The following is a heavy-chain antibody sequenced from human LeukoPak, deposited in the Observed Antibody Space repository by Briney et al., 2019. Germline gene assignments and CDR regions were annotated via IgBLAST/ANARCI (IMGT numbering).Heavy chain of an antibody. Sequence: GGSLRLSCAASGFTFSSYSMNWVRQAPGKGLEWVSYISSSSSTIYYADSVKGRFTISRDNAKNSLFLQLNSLRDEDTAVYYCARERYCSSASCYSSYYGMDVWGQGTTVTVSS. CDR1: GFTFSSYS. CDR3: ARERYCSSASCYSSYYGMDV. J-gene: IGHJ6*02. D-gene: IGHD2-2*01. V-gene: IGHV3-48*02. CDR2: ISSSSSTI.